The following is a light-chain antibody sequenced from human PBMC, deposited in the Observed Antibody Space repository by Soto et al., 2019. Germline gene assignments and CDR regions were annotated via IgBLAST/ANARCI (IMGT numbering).Light chain of an antibody. J-gene: IGLJ2*01. V-gene: IGLV2-8*01. CDR1: SSDVGGYNY. CDR2: EVS. Sequence: QSALTQPPSASGSPGQSVTISCTGTSSDVGGYNYVFWYQHHPGKAPKLMIYEVSKRPSGVPDRFSGSKSGNTASLTVSGLQAEDEAEYYCSSNAGSNNFVVFGGGTKLTVL. CDR3: SSNAGSNNFVV.